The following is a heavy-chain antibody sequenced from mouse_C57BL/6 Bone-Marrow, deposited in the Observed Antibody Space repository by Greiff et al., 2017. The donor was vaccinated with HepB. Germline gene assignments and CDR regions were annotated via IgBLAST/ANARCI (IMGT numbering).Heavy chain of an antibody. Sequence: ESGPGLVKPSQSLSLTCSVTGYSITSGYYWNWIRQFPGNKLEWMGYISYDGSNNYNPSLKNRISITRDTSKNQFFLKLNSVTAEDTATYYCAREGTVVAPYAMDYWGQGTSVTVSS. J-gene: IGHJ4*01. V-gene: IGHV3-6*01. CDR1: GYSITSGYY. D-gene: IGHD1-1*01. CDR3: AREGTVVAPYAMDY. CDR2: ISYDGSN.